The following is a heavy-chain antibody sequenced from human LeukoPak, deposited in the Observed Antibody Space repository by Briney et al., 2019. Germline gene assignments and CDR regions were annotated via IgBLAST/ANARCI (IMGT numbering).Heavy chain of an antibody. Sequence: SETLSLTCTVSGGSISSSSYYWGWIRQPPGKGLEWIGSIYYSGSTYYNPSLKSRVTISVDTSKNQFSLKLSSVTAADTAVYYCARPALSTLRFLEWYTEGHAFDIWGQGTMVTVSS. J-gene: IGHJ3*02. CDR3: ARPALSTLRFLEWYTEGHAFDI. CDR1: GGSISSSSYY. D-gene: IGHD3-3*01. V-gene: IGHV4-39*01. CDR2: IYYSGST.